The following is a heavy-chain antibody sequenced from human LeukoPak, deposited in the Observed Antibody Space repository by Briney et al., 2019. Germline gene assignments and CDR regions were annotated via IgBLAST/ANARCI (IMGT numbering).Heavy chain of an antibody. J-gene: IGHJ4*02. CDR3: ATPRITGTTAEFDY. Sequence: ASVKVSCKVSGYTLTELSMHWVRQAPGKGLEWMGGFDPEDGETIYAQKFQGRVTMTEDTSTDTAYMELSSLGSEDTAVYYCATPRITGTTAEFDYWGQGTLVTVSS. CDR2: FDPEDGET. CDR1: GYTLTELS. V-gene: IGHV1-24*01. D-gene: IGHD1-7*01.